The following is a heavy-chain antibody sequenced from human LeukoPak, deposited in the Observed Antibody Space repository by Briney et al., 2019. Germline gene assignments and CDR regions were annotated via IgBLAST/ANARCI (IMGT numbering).Heavy chain of an antibody. Sequence: GASVKVSCKAYGYTFTGYFIHWVRQAPGQGLEWMGWINPKSGGTNYQQKFQDRVTMTRDTSISTAYMEMSRLRSDDTAVYYCARSMVVRGVMGNYSDPWGQGTLVTVSS. CDR2: INPKSGGT. D-gene: IGHD3-10*01. V-gene: IGHV1-2*02. CDR3: ARSMVVRGVMGNYSDP. J-gene: IGHJ5*02. CDR1: GYTFTGYF.